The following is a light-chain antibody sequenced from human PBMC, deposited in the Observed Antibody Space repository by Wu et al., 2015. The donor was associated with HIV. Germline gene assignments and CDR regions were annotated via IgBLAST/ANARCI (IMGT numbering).Light chain of an antibody. CDR1: QSVGSLGSN. Sequence: ENVLMQSPGTLSVSPGERVTLFCNATQSVGSLGSNWLAWYQHKPGQSPRLLIYEAYKKAAGVSDRFSGAGSGTDFSLTITRTQTDDFAILFCQQYGSSPITFGPGT. V-gene: IGKV3-20*01. CDR3: QQYGSSPIT. CDR2: EAY. J-gene: IGKJ3*01.